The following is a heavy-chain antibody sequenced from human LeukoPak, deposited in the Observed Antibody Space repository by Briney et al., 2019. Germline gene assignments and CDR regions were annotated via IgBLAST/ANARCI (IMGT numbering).Heavy chain of an antibody. CDR3: TTNDAFDI. Sequence: GGSLRLSCAASGFTFSSYWMSWVRQAPGKGLEWVGRIKTKTGGGTTDYAAPVKGRFTISRDDSKNTLFLQMNSLKTEDTAVYYCTTNDAFDIWGQGTMVTVSS. CDR2: IKTKTGGGTT. V-gene: IGHV3-15*01. J-gene: IGHJ3*02. CDR1: GFTFSSYW.